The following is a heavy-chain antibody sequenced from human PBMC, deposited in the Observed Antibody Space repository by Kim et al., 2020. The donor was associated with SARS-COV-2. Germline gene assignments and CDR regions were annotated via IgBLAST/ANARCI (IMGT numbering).Heavy chain of an antibody. V-gene: IGHV3-48*04. CDR3: ARDSRKGGSGWYWWFDP. J-gene: IGHJ5*02. Sequence: GGSLRLSCAASGFTFSSYSMNWVRQAPGKGLEWVSYISSSSSTIYYADSVKGRFTISRDNAKNSLYLQMNSLRAEDTAVYYCARDSRKGGSGWYWWFDPWGQGTLVTVSS. D-gene: IGHD6-19*01. CDR2: ISSSSSTI. CDR1: GFTFSSYS.